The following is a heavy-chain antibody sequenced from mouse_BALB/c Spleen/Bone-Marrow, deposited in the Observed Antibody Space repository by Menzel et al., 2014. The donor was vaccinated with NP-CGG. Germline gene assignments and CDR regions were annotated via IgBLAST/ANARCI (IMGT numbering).Heavy chain of an antibody. CDR1: GYTFSSYW. V-gene: IGHV1-9*01. CDR2: ILPGSDST. D-gene: IGHD3-2*01. Sequence: QVQLQQSGAELMKPGASVKISCKATGYTFSSYWIEWVKQRPGHGLEWIGEILPGSDSTNYNENFKGKATFTADTSSNTAYMQLSSLTSEDSAVYFCARDSSDYLAWFAYWGQGTLVTVPA. CDR3: ARDSSDYLAWFAY. J-gene: IGHJ3*01.